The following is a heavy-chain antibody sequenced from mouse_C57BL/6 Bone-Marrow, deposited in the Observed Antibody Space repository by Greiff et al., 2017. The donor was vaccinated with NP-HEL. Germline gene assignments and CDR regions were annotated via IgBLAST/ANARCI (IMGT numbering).Heavy chain of an antibody. V-gene: IGHV5-12*01. CDR3: ARHGELGPWYFDV. Sequence: EVKLMESGGGLVQPGGSLKLSCAASGFTFSDYYMYWVRQTPEKRLEWVAYISNGGGSTYYPDTVKGRFTISRDNAKNTLYLQMSRLKSEDTAMYYCARHGELGPWYFDVWGTGTMVTVSS. J-gene: IGHJ1*03. D-gene: IGHD4-1*01. CDR2: ISNGGGST. CDR1: GFTFSDYY.